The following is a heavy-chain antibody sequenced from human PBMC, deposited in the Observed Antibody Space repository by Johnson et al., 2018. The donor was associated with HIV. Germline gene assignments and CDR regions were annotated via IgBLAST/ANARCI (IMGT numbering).Heavy chain of an antibody. V-gene: IGHV3-30*04. CDR3: AKDNLKRTRGSDAFDI. J-gene: IGHJ3*02. Sequence: QMQLVESGGGVVQPGRSLRLSCAASGFTFSSYAMHWVRQAPGKGLEWVAVISFDGSNKYYADSVKGRVTISRDNSKNTLYLQMNSLRAEDTAMYYCAKDNLKRTRGSDAFDIWGQGTRVTVSS. D-gene: IGHD2-15*01. CDR2: ISFDGSNK. CDR1: GFTFSSYA.